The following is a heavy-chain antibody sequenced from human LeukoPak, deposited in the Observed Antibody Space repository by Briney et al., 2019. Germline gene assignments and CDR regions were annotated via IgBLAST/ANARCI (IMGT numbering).Heavy chain of an antibody. Sequence: SETLSLTCTVSGGSISSGGYYWSWIRQHPGKGLEWIGYIYYSGSTNYNPSLKSRVTISVDTSKNQFSLKLSSVTAADTAVYYCARGISTSFPYDYVWGSYRYGLDYWGQGTLVTVSS. CDR3: ARGISTSFPYDYVWGSYRYGLDY. CDR2: IYYSGST. CDR1: GGSISSGGYY. V-gene: IGHV4-61*08. D-gene: IGHD3-16*02. J-gene: IGHJ4*02.